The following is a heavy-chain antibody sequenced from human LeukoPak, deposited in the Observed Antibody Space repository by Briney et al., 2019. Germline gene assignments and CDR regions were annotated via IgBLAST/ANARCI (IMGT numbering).Heavy chain of an antibody. CDR1: GFTFSSYA. CDR2: ISYDGSNK. J-gene: IGHJ4*02. Sequence: PGRSLRLSCAASGFTFSSYAMHWVRQAPGKGLEWVAVISYDGSNKYYADSGKGRFTISRDSSKNTLFLQMNSLRAEDTAVYYCAKGRYYNILTGYYVRRGLDYWGQGTLVTVSS. V-gene: IGHV3-30*04. D-gene: IGHD3-9*01. CDR3: AKGRYYNILTGYYVRRGLDY.